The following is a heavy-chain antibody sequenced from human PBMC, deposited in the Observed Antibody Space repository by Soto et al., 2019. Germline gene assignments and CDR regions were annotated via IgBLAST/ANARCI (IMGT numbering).Heavy chain of an antibody. CDR3: ARSSGGNFGIIIEGSNWFDP. CDR1: GDTFTSYY. J-gene: IGHJ5*02. Sequence: ASVKVSCKAPGDTFTSYYLNWVRQAPGQGLEWMGVINPHGGSTKYAQKFQGRITMTRDTSRSTVYMELSRLRSDDTAIYYCARSSGGNFGIIIEGSNWFDPWGQGTLVTVSS. CDR2: INPHGGST. V-gene: IGHV1-46*01. D-gene: IGHD3-3*01.